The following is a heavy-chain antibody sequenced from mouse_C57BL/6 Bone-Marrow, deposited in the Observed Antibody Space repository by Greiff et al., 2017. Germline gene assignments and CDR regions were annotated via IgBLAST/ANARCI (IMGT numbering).Heavy chain of an antibody. CDR1: GFSLTSYG. J-gene: IGHJ3*01. CDR2: IWGVGST. D-gene: IGHD2-2*01. CDR3: ASVGGYDGFAY. V-gene: IGHV2-6*01. Sequence: QVHVKQSGPGLVAPSQSLSITCTVSGFSLTSYGVDWVRQSPGKGLEWLGVIWGVGSTNYNSALKSRLSISKDNSKSQVFLKMNSLQTDDTAMYXCASVGGYDGFAYWGQGTLVTVSA.